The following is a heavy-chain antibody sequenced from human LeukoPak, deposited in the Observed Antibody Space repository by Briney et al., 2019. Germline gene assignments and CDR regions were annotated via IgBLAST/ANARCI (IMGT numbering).Heavy chain of an antibody. CDR1: RGSISSYY. J-gene: IGHJ4*02. D-gene: IGHD5-12*01. CDR3: ARDSYDYFGY. CDR2: IYYSGST. Sequence: PSETLSLTRTVSRGSISSYYWSWIRQPPGKGLEWIGYIYYSGSTNYNPSLKSRVTISVDTSKHQFSLKLSSVAAADTAVYYCARDSYDYFGYWGQGTLVTVSS. V-gene: IGHV4-59*01.